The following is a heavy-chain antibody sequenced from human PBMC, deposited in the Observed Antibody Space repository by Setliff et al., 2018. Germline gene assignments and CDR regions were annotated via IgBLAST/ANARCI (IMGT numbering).Heavy chain of an antibody. CDR1: GASVSSHY. V-gene: IGHV4-59*02. Sequence: LSLTCNVSGASVSSHYWDWIRQPPGKGLEWIGFISYSGITTYNVSLKSRVSISVDTSKNQLSLTLSSVTAADTAVYYCVREGYSEYFQDWGQGTLVTVSS. D-gene: IGHD1-1*01. J-gene: IGHJ1*01. CDR3: VREGYSEYFQD. CDR2: ISYSGIT.